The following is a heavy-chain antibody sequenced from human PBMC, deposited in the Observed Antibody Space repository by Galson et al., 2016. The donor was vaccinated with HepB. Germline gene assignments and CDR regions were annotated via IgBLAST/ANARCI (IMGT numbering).Heavy chain of an antibody. D-gene: IGHD3-3*01. V-gene: IGHV3-30-3*01. Sequence: SLRLSCAASGFTFSSHSMHWARQAPGKGLEWVAVISHGGGNPFYADSVKGRFTITRDNSTNTLYLQMNRLKPDDTAVYFCARGLRWSGFFKIYFYYGMDVWGQGTTVTVSS. CDR3: ARGLRWSGFFKIYFYYGMDV. J-gene: IGHJ6*02. CDR2: ISHGGGNP. CDR1: GFTFSSHS.